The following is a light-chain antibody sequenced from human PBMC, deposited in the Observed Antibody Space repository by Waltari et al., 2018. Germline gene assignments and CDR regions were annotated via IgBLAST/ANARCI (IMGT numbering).Light chain of an antibody. Sequence: SSELTQDPAVSVALGQTVRLTCQGDSLRSYYARWYQQKPGQAPVLVIYGKNNRPSGIPGRFAGSSAGNTASLTITGAQAEDEADYYCNSRDSSGNHLEVFGGGTKLTVL. CDR1: SLRSYY. V-gene: IGLV3-19*01. CDR2: GKN. J-gene: IGLJ2*01. CDR3: NSRDSSGNHLEV.